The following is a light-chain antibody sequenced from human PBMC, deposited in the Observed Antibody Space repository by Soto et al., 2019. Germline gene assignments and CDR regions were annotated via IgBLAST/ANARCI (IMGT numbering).Light chain of an antibody. CDR1: SSDVGGYNY. V-gene: IGLV2-14*01. Sequence: QSALTQPASVSGSPGQTITISCTGTSSDVGGYNYLSWYQQHPGKAPKVMIYEVSNRPSGVSNRFFGSKSGNTASLTISGLQAEDDADYFCSSYTTSGTPVFGGGTKVTVL. CDR3: SSYTTSGTPV. J-gene: IGLJ3*02. CDR2: EVS.